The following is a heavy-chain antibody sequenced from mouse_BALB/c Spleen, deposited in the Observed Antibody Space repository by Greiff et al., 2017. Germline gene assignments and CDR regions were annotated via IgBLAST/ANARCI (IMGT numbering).Heavy chain of an antibody. CDR3: TTTMITTRAFAY. CDR2: ISSGGSYT. Sequence: DVQLVESGGGLVKPGGSLKLSCAASGFTFSSYTMSWVRQTPEKRLEWVATISSGGSYTYYPDSVKGRFTISRDNAKNTLYLQMSSLKSEDTAMYYCTTTMITTRAFAYWGQGTLVTVSA. J-gene: IGHJ3*01. V-gene: IGHV5-6-4*01. CDR1: GFTFSSYT. D-gene: IGHD2-4*01.